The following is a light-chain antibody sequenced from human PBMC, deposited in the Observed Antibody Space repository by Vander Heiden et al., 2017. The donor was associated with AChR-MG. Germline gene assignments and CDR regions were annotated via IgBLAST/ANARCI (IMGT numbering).Light chain of an antibody. CDR2: EDN. Sequence: FLLTQPHSVSAPPGKAVTIPCSRSSGSSASNFVLWYQQRPGSAPTTVIYEDNQRPSGVPDRFSGSIDSSSTSASLTISGLEAEDEDYYYCQDFDSSEDVFGTGTKVTVL. CDR1: SGSSASNF. J-gene: IGLJ1*01. CDR3: QDFDSSEDV. V-gene: IGLV6-57*04.